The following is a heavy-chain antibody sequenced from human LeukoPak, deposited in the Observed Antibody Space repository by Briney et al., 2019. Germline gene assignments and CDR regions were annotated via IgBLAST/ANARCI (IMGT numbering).Heavy chain of an antibody. D-gene: IGHD3-10*01. V-gene: IGHV4-4*09. CDR2: IYSSAST. CDR3: ARLDRFGANYYYMDV. J-gene: IGHJ6*03. CDR1: GGSISSYY. Sequence: SETLSLTCTVSGGSISSYYWSWVRQPPEKGLEWIGYIYSSASTNYHPSLKSRVSISVDTSKNQFSLNLNSVTAADTAVYYCARLDRFGANYYYMDVWGKGTSVTVSS.